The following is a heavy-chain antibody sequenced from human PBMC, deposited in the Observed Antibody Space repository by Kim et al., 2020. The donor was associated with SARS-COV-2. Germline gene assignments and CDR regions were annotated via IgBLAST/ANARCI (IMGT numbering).Heavy chain of an antibody. CDR3: ARPYSNSLHN. CDR2: ISWDGSST. D-gene: IGHD6-13*01. V-gene: IGHV3-43D*03. J-gene: IGHJ4*02. Sequence: GGSLRLSCAASGFTFEDYAMHWVRQAPGKGLEWVSLISWDGSSTSYADSVKGRFTISRDNIKNSVYLQMNSLRTEDTAFYFCARPYSNSLHNWGQGTLVTVAS. CDR1: GFTFEDYA.